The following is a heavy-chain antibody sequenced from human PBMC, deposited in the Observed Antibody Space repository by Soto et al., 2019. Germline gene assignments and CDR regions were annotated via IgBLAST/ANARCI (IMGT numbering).Heavy chain of an antibody. CDR2: INPNSGGT. D-gene: IGHD6-6*01. Sequence: ASVKVSCKASGYTFTGYYMHWVRQAPGQGLEWMGWINPNSGGTNYAQKFQGWVTMTRDTSISTAYMELSRLRSDDTAVYYFARVPNPRPDSSSSLCFDPWAKGTVVTVSS. V-gene: IGHV1-2*04. CDR3: ARVPNPRPDSSSSLCFDP. CDR1: GYTFTGYY. J-gene: IGHJ5*02.